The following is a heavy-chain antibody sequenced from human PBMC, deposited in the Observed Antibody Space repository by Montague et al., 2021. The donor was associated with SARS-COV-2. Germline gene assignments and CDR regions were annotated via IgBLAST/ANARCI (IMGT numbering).Heavy chain of an antibody. CDR1: GGSLNNYV. CDR2: ISYSGST. CDR3: ARVASSGPGDY. Sequence: SETLSLTCTVSGGSLNNYVWSWIRQPPGKGLEWVGNISYSGSTKYNPSLQSRVPISVDTARNQFSLKLLSVTAADTAFYYCARVASSGPGDYWGQGILVSVSS. V-gene: IGHV4-59*01. J-gene: IGHJ4*02. D-gene: IGHD3-22*01.